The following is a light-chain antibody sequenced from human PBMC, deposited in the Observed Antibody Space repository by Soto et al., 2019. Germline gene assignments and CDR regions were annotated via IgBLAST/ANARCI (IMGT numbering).Light chain of an antibody. CDR2: SNN. J-gene: IGLJ2*01. Sequence: QSVLTQRPSASGTPGQRVTISCSGSNSNIGRNTVNWYQQLPGAAPNLLIYSNNERPSGVPDRFSGSKSGTSASLAISGHQSEDEADYYCAAWDESPNVPVFGGGTKLTVL. V-gene: IGLV1-44*01. CDR3: AAWDESPNVPV. CDR1: NSNIGRNT.